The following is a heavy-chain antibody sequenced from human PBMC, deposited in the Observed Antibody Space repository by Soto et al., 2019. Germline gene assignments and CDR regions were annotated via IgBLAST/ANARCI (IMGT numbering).Heavy chain of an antibody. V-gene: IGHV3-30*18. J-gene: IGHJ4*02. CDR1: GFTFTTYG. CDR3: AKDRGYCSSPICFNIPDIDY. D-gene: IGHD2-2*01. CDR2: ISYDGSNK. Sequence: LRLSCAASGFTFTTYGMNWVRQAPGKGLEWVAVISYDGSNKLYADSVRGRFAISRDNSKNTLYLQMDSLRPEDTAVYYCAKDRGYCSSPICFNIPDIDYWGQGAPVTVSS.